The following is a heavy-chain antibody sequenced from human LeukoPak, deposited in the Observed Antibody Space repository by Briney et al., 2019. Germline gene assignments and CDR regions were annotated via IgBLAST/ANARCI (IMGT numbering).Heavy chain of an antibody. Sequence: SLTLSLTCAISGDSVSSISVAWNWIRQSPSRGLEWLGRTYYRSKWYYEYAVSVKSRINISPDTFKNQFSLQLTSVTPEDTAAYYCSLARSEYHYGMDVWGQGTTVTVSS. CDR2: TYYRSKWYY. J-gene: IGHJ6*02. V-gene: IGHV6-1*01. CDR3: SLARSEYHYGMDV. CDR1: GDSVSSISVA.